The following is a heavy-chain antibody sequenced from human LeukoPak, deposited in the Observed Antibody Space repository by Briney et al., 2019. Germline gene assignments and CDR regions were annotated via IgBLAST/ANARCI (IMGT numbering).Heavy chain of an antibody. CDR1: GFIFSTYA. CDR3: AKENPVGGTNYFDY. Sequence: GGSLRLSCAASGFIFSTYAMSWVRQAPGKGLEWVSAITGSGDSTYYADSEKGRFTISRDNSKNTLSLQMNSLRAEDTAVYYCAKENPVGGTNYFDYWGQGTLVTVPS. D-gene: IGHD1-26*01. CDR2: ITGSGDST. J-gene: IGHJ4*02. V-gene: IGHV3-23*01.